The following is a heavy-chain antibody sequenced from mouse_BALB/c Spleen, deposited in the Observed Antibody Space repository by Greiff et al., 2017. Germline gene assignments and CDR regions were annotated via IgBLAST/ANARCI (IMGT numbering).Heavy chain of an antibody. Sequence: VQLQQSGTVLARPGASVKMSCKASGYSFTSYWMHWVKQRPGQGLEWIGAIYPGNSDTSYNQKFKGKAKLTAVTSASTAYMELSSLTNKDSAVYYCTKGGYYSWFAYWGQGTLVTVSA. D-gene: IGHD2-3*01. CDR3: TKGGYYSWFAY. CDR1: GYSFTSYW. CDR2: IYPGNSDT. V-gene: IGHV1-5*01. J-gene: IGHJ3*01.